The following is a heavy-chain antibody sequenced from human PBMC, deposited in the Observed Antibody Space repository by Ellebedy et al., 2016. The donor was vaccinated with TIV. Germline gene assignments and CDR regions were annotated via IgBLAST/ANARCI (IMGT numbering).Heavy chain of an antibody. D-gene: IGHD4-17*01. CDR3: AKFYGDRAFDI. Sequence: GESLKISCAASGFTFSSYAMSWVRQAPGKGLEWVSAISGNGGSTYYADSVKGRFTISRDNSKNTLYLQMNSLRAEDTAVYYCAKFYGDRAFDIWGQGTMVTVSS. CDR1: GFTFSSYA. CDR2: ISGNGGST. J-gene: IGHJ3*02. V-gene: IGHV3-23*01.